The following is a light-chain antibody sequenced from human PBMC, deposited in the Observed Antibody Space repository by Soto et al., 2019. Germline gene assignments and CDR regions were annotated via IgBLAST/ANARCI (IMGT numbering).Light chain of an antibody. J-gene: IGLJ1*01. CDR1: SXDVGSYTY. CDR3: SSYTSSSTLYV. CDR2: EVN. Sequence: QSALTQPASVSGSPRQSITIACTGASXDVGSYTYVSWYQQHPGKAPKLMIYEVNNRPSGVSNRFSGSKSGNTASLTISGIQAEDEADYYCSSYTSSSTLYVFGTGTKVTVL. V-gene: IGLV2-14*01.